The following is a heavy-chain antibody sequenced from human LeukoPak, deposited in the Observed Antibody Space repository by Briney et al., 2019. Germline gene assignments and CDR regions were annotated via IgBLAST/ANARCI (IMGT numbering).Heavy chain of an antibody. V-gene: IGHV1-8*01. Sequence: ASVKVSCKASGYTFTNNDIHWVRQAPGQGLEWMGWMHPNSDDTSYAQKFQGRVTMTRNTSISTAYMELSSLRPEDTAVYYCARDPYSSSSSDYWGQGTLVTVSS. CDR1: GYTFTNND. D-gene: IGHD6-6*01. CDR3: ARDPYSSSSSDY. CDR2: MHPNSDDT. J-gene: IGHJ4*02.